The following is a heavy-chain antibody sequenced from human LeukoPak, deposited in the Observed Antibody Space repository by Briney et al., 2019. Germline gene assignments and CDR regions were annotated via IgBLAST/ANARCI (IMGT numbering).Heavy chain of an antibody. CDR3: ARVRAAAVPYYFDY. J-gene: IGHJ4*02. D-gene: IGHD6-13*01. CDR1: GGSISTRSYY. V-gene: IGHV4-39*07. CDR2: IYYSGST. Sequence: SETLSLTCAVSGGSISTRSYYWGWIRQPPGKGLEWIASIYYSGSTYYNAPLKSRVTISLDTSKNQFSLNLRSVTAADTAVYYCARVRAAAVPYYFDYWGQGTLVTVSS.